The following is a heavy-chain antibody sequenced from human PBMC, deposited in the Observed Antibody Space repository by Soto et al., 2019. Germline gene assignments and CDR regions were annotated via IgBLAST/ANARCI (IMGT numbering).Heavy chain of an antibody. CDR2: INPNSGGT. CDR1: GYTFTGYY. D-gene: IGHD2-2*01. V-gene: IGHV1-2*04. CDR3: ERAGLYCSSTSCYDDWFDP. Sequence: ASVTVSCKASGYTFTGYYMHWVRQAPGQGLEWMGWINPNSGGTNYAQKFQGWVTMTRDTSISTAYMELSRLRSDDTAVYYCERAGLYCSSTSCYDDWFDPWGQGTLVTVSS. J-gene: IGHJ5*02.